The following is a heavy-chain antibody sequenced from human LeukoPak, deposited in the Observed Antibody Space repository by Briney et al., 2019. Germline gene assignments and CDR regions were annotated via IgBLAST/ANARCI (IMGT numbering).Heavy chain of an antibody. D-gene: IGHD1-1*01. CDR1: GFTFMVFA. Sequence: GGSLRLSCAASGFTFMVFAMTWVRQAQGKGLEWVSLISGDGGSTYYADSVKGRFTISRDNSKKSLYLQMNSLRTEDTALFYCAKDSNGAFDIWGQGTMVTVSS. J-gene: IGHJ3*02. V-gene: IGHV3-43*02. CDR3: AKDSNGAFDI. CDR2: ISGDGGST.